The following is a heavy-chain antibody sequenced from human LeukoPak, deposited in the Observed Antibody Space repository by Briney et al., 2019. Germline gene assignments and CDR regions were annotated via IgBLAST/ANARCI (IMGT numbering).Heavy chain of an antibody. V-gene: IGHV3-30*19. Sequence: GGSLRLSCAASGFTFSSYGMHWVRQAPGKGLEWVAVISYDGSNKYYADSVKGRFTISRDNSKNTLYLQMNSLRAEDTAVYYCARGGYSSSTIDYWGQGTLVTVSS. CDR3: ARGGYSSSTIDY. CDR2: ISYDGSNK. D-gene: IGHD6-13*01. J-gene: IGHJ4*02. CDR1: GFTFSSYG.